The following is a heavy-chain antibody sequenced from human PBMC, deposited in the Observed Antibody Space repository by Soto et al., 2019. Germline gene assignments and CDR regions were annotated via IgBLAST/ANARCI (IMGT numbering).Heavy chain of an antibody. V-gene: IGHV1-69*02. CDR1: GGTFSSYT. D-gene: IGHD2-15*01. Sequence: QVQLVQSGAEVKKPGSSVKVSCKASGGTFSSYTISWVRQAPGQGLEWMGRIIPILGIANYAQKFQGRVTITADKSTNTAYMELSSLRSEDTAVYYCARSYCSGGSCYRAAPDYWGQGTLVTVSS. J-gene: IGHJ4*02. CDR2: IIPILGIA. CDR3: ARSYCSGGSCYRAAPDY.